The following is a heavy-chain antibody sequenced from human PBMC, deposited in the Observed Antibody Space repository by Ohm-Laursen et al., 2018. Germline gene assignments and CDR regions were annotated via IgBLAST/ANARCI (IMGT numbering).Heavy chain of an antibody. V-gene: IGHV3-23*01. CDR3: AKDLIMDTAMVRYYYGMDV. CDR2: ISGSGGST. J-gene: IGHJ6*02. Sequence: SLRLSCSASGFTLISYPMSWVRQAPGKGLDWVSAISGSGGSTYYVDSVKGRFTIPRDNSKNTLYLQMNSLRAEDTAVYYCAKDLIMDTAMVRYYYGMDVWGQGTTVTVSS. D-gene: IGHD5-18*01. CDR1: GFTLISYP.